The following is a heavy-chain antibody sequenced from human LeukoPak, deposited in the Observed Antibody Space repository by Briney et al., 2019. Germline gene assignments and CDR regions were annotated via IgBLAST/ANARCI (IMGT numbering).Heavy chain of an antibody. J-gene: IGHJ4*02. Sequence: SSETLSLTCTVSGGSISSYYWSWIRQPPGKGLEWIGYIYYSGSTNYNPSLKSRVTISVDTSKNQFSLKLSSVTAADTAVYYCARDMGYYTPYYFDYWGQGTLVTVSS. V-gene: IGHV4-59*01. CDR1: GGSISSYY. CDR3: ARDMGYYTPYYFDY. CDR2: IYYSGST. D-gene: IGHD3-3*01.